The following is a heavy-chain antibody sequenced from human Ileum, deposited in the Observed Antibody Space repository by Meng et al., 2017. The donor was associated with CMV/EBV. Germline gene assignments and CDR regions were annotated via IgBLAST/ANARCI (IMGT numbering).Heavy chain of an antibody. CDR2: MYFSGMA. CDR3: ARDLTNKWFYY. D-gene: IGHD1-26*01. CDR1: GGPISSGVHS. V-gene: IGHV4-39*07. J-gene: IGHJ4*02. Sequence: HLQESGQGLAKPTVILALTCTPSGGPISSGVHSGAWLRQPPGKRLEWIGSMYFSGMADYNPSLKSRVTISLHATQKQFSLRLTSVTAADSAVYFCARDLTNKWFYYWGQGTLVTVFS.